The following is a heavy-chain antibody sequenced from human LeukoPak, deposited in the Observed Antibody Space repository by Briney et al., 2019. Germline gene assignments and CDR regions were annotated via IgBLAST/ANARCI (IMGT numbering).Heavy chain of an antibody. Sequence: GGSLRLSCAASGFTLSDYVMHWVRQPPGKGLEWVALMLYDGNKSYADSLKGRFTISRDSSKNTLYLQLNSLRAEDTALYYCAREWTYSSGWSAPGYWGQGTQVTVSS. D-gene: IGHD6-19*01. V-gene: IGHV3-30*04. J-gene: IGHJ4*02. CDR1: GFTLSDYV. CDR3: AREWTYSSGWSAPGY. CDR2: MLYDGNK.